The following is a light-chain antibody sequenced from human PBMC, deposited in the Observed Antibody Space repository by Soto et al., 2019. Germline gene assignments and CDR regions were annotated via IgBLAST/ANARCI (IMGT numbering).Light chain of an antibody. CDR1: QSVSSSY. CDR2: GAS. Sequence: EIVLTQSPGTLSLSPGERTTISCRTSQSVSSSYLAWYQQKPGQAPRLLIYGASSRATGIPDRFSGSGSETDFTLTISRLEPEDFAVYYCQQYGSSPQNTFGGGTKVDIK. V-gene: IGKV3-20*01. CDR3: QQYGSSPQNT. J-gene: IGKJ4*01.